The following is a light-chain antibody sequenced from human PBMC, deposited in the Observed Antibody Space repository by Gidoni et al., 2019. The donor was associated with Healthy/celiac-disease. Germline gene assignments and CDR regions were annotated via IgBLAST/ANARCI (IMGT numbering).Light chain of an antibody. V-gene: IGKV3-20*01. J-gene: IGKJ1*01. CDR3: QQYGSSTWT. CDR2: GAS. Sequence: IVSTQYPGSLALSPGERATLSCRASQRVISSYLAWYQQKPGQAPRLLIYGASSRATGLPDRFSGSGSGTDFTLTISRLEPEDVAVYYCQQYGSSTWTFXQXTKVEIK. CDR1: QRVISSY.